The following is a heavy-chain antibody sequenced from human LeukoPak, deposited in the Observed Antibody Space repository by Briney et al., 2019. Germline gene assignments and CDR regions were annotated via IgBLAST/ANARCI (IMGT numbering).Heavy chain of an antibody. V-gene: IGHV1-18*01. CDR3: ARGASTMIKFDP. CDR1: GYTFTSYG. D-gene: IGHD3-22*01. J-gene: IGHJ5*02. CDR2: ISAYNGNT. Sequence: GASVKVSCKASGYTFTSYGISWVRQAPGQGLEWMGWISAYNGNTNYAQKLQGRVTMTRNTSISTAYMELSSLRSEDTAVYYCARGASTMIKFDPWGQGTLVTVSS.